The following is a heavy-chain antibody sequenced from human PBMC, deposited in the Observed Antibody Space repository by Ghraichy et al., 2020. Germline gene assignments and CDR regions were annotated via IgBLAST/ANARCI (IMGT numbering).Heavy chain of an antibody. CDR1: GYTFTSYD. J-gene: IGHJ6*02. V-gene: IGHV1-8*01. Sequence: ASVKDSCKASGYTFTSYDINWVRQATGQGLEWMGWMNPNSGNTGYAQKFQGRVTMTRNTSISTTYMELSSLRSEDTAVYYCARRHDYGDYGDYYYYGMDVWGQGTTVTVSS. CDR3: ARRHDYGDYGDYYYYGMDV. CDR2: MNPNSGNT. D-gene: IGHD4-17*01.